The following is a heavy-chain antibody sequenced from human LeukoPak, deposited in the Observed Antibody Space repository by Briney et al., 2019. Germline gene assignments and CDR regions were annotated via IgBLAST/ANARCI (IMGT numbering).Heavy chain of an antibody. D-gene: IGHD1-14*01. CDR2: IIPIFGTA. Sequence: SVKVCCKASGGTFSSYAISWVRQAPGQGLEWMGGIIPIFGTANYAQKFQGRVTITTDESTSTAYMELSSLRSEDTAVYYCASRKLRIRRYYYMDVWGKGTTVTVSS. CDR3: ASRKLRIRRYYYMDV. CDR1: GGTFSSYA. J-gene: IGHJ6*03. V-gene: IGHV1-69*05.